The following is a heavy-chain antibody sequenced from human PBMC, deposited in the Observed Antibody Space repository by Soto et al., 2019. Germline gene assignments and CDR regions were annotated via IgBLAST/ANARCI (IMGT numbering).Heavy chain of an antibody. V-gene: IGHV1-58*01. D-gene: IGHD2-2*01. J-gene: IGHJ6*02. CDR1: GYTFTSSA. CDR3: AAVPRLVPAAMPAYYYYGMDV. CDR2: IVVGSGNT. Sequence: SVKVSCKASGYTFTSSAVQWVRQARGQSLEWIGWIVVGSGNTNYAQKFQERVTITRDMSTSTAYMELSSLRSEDTAVYYCAAVPRLVPAAMPAYYYYGMDVWGQGTTVTVSS.